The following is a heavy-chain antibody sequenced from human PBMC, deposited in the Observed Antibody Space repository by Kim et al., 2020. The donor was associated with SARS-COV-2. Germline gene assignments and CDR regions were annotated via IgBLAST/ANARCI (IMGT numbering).Heavy chain of an antibody. Sequence: SETLSLTCTVSGGSISSSSYYWGWIRQPPGKGLEWIGSIYYSGSTYYNPSLKSRVTISVDTSKNQFSLKLSSVTAADTAVYYCARNYDYVWGSYRDLDDYWGQGTLVTVSS. J-gene: IGHJ4*02. V-gene: IGHV4-39*07. CDR3: ARNYDYVWGSYRDLDDY. CDR1: GGSISSSSYY. D-gene: IGHD3-16*02. CDR2: IYYSGST.